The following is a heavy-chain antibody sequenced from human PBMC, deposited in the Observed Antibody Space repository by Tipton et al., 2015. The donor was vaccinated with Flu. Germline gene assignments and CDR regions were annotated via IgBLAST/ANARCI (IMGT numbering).Heavy chain of an antibody. Sequence: TLSLTCGVSGYSISSGYYWGWNRQPPGKGLEWIGSVSHSGSTYYNPSLKSRVTISIDTFKTQFSLRLSSVTAADTAVYYCVRLTYYYGSGTSDFWSQGTLVTVSS. J-gene: IGHJ4*02. D-gene: IGHD3-10*01. CDR2: VSHSGST. V-gene: IGHV4-38-2*01. CDR3: VRLTYYYGSGTSDF. CDR1: GYSISSGYY.